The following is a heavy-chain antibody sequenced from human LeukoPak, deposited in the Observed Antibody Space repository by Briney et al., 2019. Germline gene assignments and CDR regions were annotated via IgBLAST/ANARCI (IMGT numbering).Heavy chain of an antibody. V-gene: IGHV1-2*02. Sequence: ASVKVSCKASGYTFTDYYVHWVRQAPGQGLEWMGWINPNSADTSYAQKFQGRVTMTRDTSISTAYMELSRLRSDDTAVYYCARGVYGSGSLNWFDPWGQGTLVTVSS. J-gene: IGHJ5*02. D-gene: IGHD3-10*01. CDR2: INPNSADT. CDR1: GYTFTDYY. CDR3: ARGVYGSGSLNWFDP.